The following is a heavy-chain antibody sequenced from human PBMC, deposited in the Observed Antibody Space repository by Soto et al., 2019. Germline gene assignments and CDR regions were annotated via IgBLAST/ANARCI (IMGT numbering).Heavy chain of an antibody. V-gene: IGHV4-34*01. J-gene: IGHJ3*02. D-gene: IGHD2-8*01. CDR3: ARYVVCTNGVCYDAFDI. CDR1: GGSFSGYY. Sequence: SETLSLTCAVYGGSFSGYYWSWIRQPPGKGLEWIGEINHSGSTTYNPSLKSRVTISVDTSKNQFSLKLSSVTAADTAVYYCARYVVCTNGVCYDAFDIWGQGTMVTVSS. CDR2: INHSGST.